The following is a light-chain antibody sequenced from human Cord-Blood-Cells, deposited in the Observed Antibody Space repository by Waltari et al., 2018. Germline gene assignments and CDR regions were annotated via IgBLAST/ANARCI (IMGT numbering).Light chain of an antibody. J-gene: IGLJ2*01. CDR3: SSYTSSSVV. V-gene: IGLV2-14*01. CDR2: DVS. CDR1: SSAVGGYNY. Sequence: QSALTQPASVSGSPGQSITISCPGTSSAVGGYNYVPWYQQHPGKAPKLMIYDVSNRPSGVSNRFSGSKSGNTASLTISGLQAEDEADYYCSSYTSSSVVFGGGTKLTVL.